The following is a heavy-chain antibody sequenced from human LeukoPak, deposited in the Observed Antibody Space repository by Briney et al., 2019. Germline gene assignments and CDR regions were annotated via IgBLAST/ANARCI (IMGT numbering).Heavy chain of an antibody. CDR1: GGTFSSYA. CDR3: AESREISRLGITMVRGVIKI. V-gene: IGHV1-69*04. J-gene: IGHJ4*02. CDR2: IIPILGIA. Sequence: SVKVSCKASGGTFSSYAISWVRQAPGQGLEWMGRIIPILGIANYAQKFQGRVTITADKSTSTAYMELSSLRSEDTAVYYCAESREISRLGITMVRGVIKIWGQGTLVTVSS. D-gene: IGHD3-10*01.